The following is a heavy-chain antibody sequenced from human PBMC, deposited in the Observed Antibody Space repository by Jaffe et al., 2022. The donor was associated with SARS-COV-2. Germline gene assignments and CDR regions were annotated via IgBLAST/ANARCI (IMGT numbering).Heavy chain of an antibody. V-gene: IGHV3-30-3*01. J-gene: IGHJ3*01. CDR2: ISYDGSNK. D-gene: IGHD2-15*01. Sequence: QVQLVESGGGVVQPGRSLRLSCAASGFTFSSYAMHWVRQAPGKGLEWVAVISYDGSNKYYADSVKGRFTISRDNSKNTLYLQMNSLRAEDTAVYYCARFRGTDWGQGTMVTVSS. CDR3: ARFRGTD. CDR1: GFTFSSYA.